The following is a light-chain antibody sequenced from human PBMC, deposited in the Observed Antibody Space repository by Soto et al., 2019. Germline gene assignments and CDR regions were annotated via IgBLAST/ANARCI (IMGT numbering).Light chain of an antibody. CDR1: QSVSTN. Sequence: EIVMTQSPATLSVSPGERATLSCRASQSVSTNLAWYQQKPGQAPRLLIFDASTRATGIPARFSGSGSGTEFTLTISSLQSADFAVYYCQQYYNWPRGTFGQGTKVDIK. V-gene: IGKV3-15*01. CDR3: QQYYNWPRGT. CDR2: DAS. J-gene: IGKJ1*01.